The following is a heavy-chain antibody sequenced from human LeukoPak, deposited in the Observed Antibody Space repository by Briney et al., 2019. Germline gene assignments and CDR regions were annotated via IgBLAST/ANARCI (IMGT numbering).Heavy chain of an antibody. CDR2: IIPIFGTA. CDR1: GYTSTSYG. Sequence: ASVKVSCKASGYTSTSYGISWVRQAPGQGLEWMGGIIPIFGTANYAQKFQGRVTITADESTSTAYMELGSLRSEDTAVYYCARPSITMIGSRAFDVWGQGTMVTVSS. D-gene: IGHD3-22*01. CDR3: ARPSITMIGSRAFDV. J-gene: IGHJ3*01. V-gene: IGHV1-69*13.